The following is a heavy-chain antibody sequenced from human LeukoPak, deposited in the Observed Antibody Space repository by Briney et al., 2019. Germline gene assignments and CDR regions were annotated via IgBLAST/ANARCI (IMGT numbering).Heavy chain of an antibody. Sequence: GASVKVSCKASGYTFTSYDINWVRQATGQGLEWMGWMNPNSGNTGYAQKFQGRVTITRNTSISTAYMELSSLRSEDTAVYYCARGLQVRIRTTFDPWGQGTLVTVSS. D-gene: IGHD2-15*01. J-gene: IGHJ5*02. V-gene: IGHV1-8*03. CDR1: GYTFTSYD. CDR2: MNPNSGNT. CDR3: ARGLQVRIRTTFDP.